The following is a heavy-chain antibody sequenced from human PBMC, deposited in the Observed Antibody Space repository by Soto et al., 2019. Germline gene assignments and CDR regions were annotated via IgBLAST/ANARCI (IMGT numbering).Heavy chain of an antibody. J-gene: IGHJ4*02. V-gene: IGHV1-18*04. CDR2: ISGHNGVT. CDR1: GYTFTSSG. Sequence: QVQLVQSGPEVKKPEASVKVSCKTSGYTFTSSGISWVRQAPGQGPEWMGWISGHNGVTNFARNCQDRVTLTIDSSTTTASMEVRSLSFADTAIYYCARDQGGYGIFDDWGQGTLVTVSS. CDR3: ARDQGGYGIFDD. D-gene: IGHD5-12*01.